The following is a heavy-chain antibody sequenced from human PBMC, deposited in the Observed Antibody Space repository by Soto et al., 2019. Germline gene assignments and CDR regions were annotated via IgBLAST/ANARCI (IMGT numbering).Heavy chain of an antibody. D-gene: IGHD2-21*02. CDR1: GGSISSGGYY. CDR3: ARTDCGGDCYPAGGMDV. J-gene: IGHJ6*02. Sequence: QVQLQESGPGLVKPSQTLSLTCTVSGGSISSGGYYWSWIRQHPGKGLEWIGYIYYSGSTYYNPSLKSRVAIPVDTSKNQFSLKLSSVTAADTAVYYCARTDCGGDCYPAGGMDVWRQGPTVTVSS. CDR2: IYYSGST. V-gene: IGHV4-31*03.